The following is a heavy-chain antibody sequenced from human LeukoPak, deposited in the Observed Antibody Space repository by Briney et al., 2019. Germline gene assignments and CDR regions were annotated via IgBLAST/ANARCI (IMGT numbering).Heavy chain of an antibody. Sequence: KPSETLSLTCTVSGGSISSSSYYWGWIRQPPGKGLEWIGSIHYSGSTYYNPSLKSRVTTSVDTSKNQFSLKLSSVTAADTAVYYCASPGGGYCSSTSCYARFDYWGQGTLVTVSS. CDR3: ASPGGGYCSSTSCYARFDY. J-gene: IGHJ4*02. D-gene: IGHD2-2*01. CDR2: IHYSGST. CDR1: GGSISSSSYY. V-gene: IGHV4-39*01.